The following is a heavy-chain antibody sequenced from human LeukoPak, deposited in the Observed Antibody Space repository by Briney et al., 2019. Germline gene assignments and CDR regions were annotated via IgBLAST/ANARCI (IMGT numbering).Heavy chain of an antibody. V-gene: IGHV3-30*02. CDR3: AKDAPVNIVVVPAANS. CDR2: IRYDGNSN. Sequence: PGGSLRLSCAASGFTFRSYGMHWVRQAPGKGLEWVAFIRYDGNSNYYADSVKGRFTISRDNSRSTLYLQMNSLRAEDTAVYYCAKDAPVNIVVVPAANSWGQGTLVTVSS. D-gene: IGHD2-2*01. J-gene: IGHJ4*02. CDR1: GFTFRSYG.